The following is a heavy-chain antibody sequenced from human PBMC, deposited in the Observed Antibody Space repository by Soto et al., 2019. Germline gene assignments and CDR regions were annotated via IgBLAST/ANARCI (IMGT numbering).Heavy chain of an antibody. D-gene: IGHD6-19*01. CDR1: GFTFSSYS. CDR3: ARDGMGRAIAVAGFDY. Sequence: GGSLRLSCAASGFTFSSYSMNWVRQAPGKGLEWVSSISSSSSYIYYADSVKGRFTISRDNAKNSLYLQMNSLRAEDTAVYYCARDGMGRAIAVAGFDYWGQGTLVTVSS. V-gene: IGHV3-21*01. J-gene: IGHJ4*02. CDR2: ISSSSSYI.